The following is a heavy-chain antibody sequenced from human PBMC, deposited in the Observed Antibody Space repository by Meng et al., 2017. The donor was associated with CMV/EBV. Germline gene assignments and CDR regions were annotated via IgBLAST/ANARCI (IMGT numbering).Heavy chain of an antibody. D-gene: IGHD3-3*01. J-gene: IGHJ4*02. CDR2: TYYRSKWYN. Sequence: SETLSLTCAISGDSVSSNSAAWNWIRQSPSRGLEWLGRTYYRSKWYNDYAVSVKSRITINPDTSKNQFSLKLSSVTAADTAVYYCARADFWSGPTHHFFDYWGQGTLVTVSS. CDR1: GDSVSSNSAA. CDR3: ARADFWSGPTHHFFDY. V-gene: IGHV6-1*01.